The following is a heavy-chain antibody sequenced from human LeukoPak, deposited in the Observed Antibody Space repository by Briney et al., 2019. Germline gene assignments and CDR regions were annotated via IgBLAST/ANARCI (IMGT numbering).Heavy chain of an antibody. CDR2: IHPNSDGT. V-gene: IGHV1-2*02. D-gene: IGHD3-3*01. CDR1: GYTFTNYY. Sequence: ASVKVSCKASGYTFTNYYMHWVRQAPGQGLDWMGWIHPNSDGTNYAQKFQGRVTMTRDTSINTAYMELSRLRSDDTAIYYCARGGSTVFGVVNDWGQGTLVTVSS. CDR3: ARGGSTVFGVVND. J-gene: IGHJ4*02.